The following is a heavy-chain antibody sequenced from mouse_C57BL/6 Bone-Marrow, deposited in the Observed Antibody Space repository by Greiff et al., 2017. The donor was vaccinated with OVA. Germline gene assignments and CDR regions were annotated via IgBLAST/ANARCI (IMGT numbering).Heavy chain of an antibody. J-gene: IGHJ4*01. Sequence: QVQLQQPGTELVKPGASVKLSCKASGYTFTSYWMHWVKQRPGQGLEWIGKINPSNGGTNYNEKFKSKATLTVDKSSSTAYMQLSSLTSEDSAVYYCARSELWYYYAMDYWGQGTSVTVSS. V-gene: IGHV1-53*01. CDR1: GYTFTSYW. CDR3: ARSELWYYYAMDY. CDR2: INPSNGGT. D-gene: IGHD1-1*02.